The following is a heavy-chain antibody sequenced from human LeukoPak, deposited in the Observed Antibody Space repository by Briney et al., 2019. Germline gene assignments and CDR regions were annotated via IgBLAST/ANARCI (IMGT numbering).Heavy chain of an antibody. CDR3: ARGDILTGYVY. V-gene: IGHV4-34*01. D-gene: IGHD3-9*01. J-gene: IGHJ4*02. CDR2: INHSGST. CDR1: GGSFSGYY. Sequence: SETLSLTCAVYGGSFSGYYWSWLRQPPGKGLEWIGEINHSGSTNYNPSLKSRVTISVDTSKNQFSLQLSSVTAADTAVYYCARGDILTGYVYWGQGTLVTVSS.